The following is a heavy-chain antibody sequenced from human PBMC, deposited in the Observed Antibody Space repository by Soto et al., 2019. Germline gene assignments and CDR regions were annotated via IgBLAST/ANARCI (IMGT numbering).Heavy chain of an antibody. CDR2: ISNGDETT. CDR1: GFIFTDYS. J-gene: IGHJ4*02. Sequence: GGSLRLSCSASGFIFTDYSMTWIRQAPGKGLEWVSYISNGDETTQYADSVKGRFSVSRDNAKKVLFLQMNSLRVDDTAVYYCAREPKRRDGYNFDSSGRGALLTVSS. CDR3: AREPKRRDGYNFDS. V-gene: IGHV3-11*01. D-gene: IGHD5-12*01.